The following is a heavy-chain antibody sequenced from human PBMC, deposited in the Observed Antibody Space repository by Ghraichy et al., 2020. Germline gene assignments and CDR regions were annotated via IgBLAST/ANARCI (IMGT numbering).Heavy chain of an antibody. J-gene: IGHJ3*02. Sequence: SETLSLICTVSGGSISSYYWSWIRQPPGKGLEWIGYIYYSGSTNYNPSLKSQVTISVDTSKNQFSLKLSSVTAADTAVYYRAREGYGGNSIQAFDIWGQGTMVTVSS. CDR1: GGSISSYY. V-gene: IGHV4-59*01. CDR3: AREGYGGNSIQAFDI. D-gene: IGHD4-23*01. CDR2: IYYSGST.